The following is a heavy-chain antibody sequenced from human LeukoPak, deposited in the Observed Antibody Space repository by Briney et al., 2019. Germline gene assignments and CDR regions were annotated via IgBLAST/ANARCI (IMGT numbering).Heavy chain of an antibody. Sequence: ASVKVSCKASGGTFSSYAISWVRQAPGQGLEWMGWMNPNSGNTGYAQKFQGRVTMTRNTSISTAYMELSSLRPEDTAVYYCARQAVAGPFDYWGQGTLVTVSS. CDR2: MNPNSGNT. J-gene: IGHJ4*02. D-gene: IGHD6-19*01. CDR1: GGTFSSYA. CDR3: ARQAVAGPFDY. V-gene: IGHV1-8*02.